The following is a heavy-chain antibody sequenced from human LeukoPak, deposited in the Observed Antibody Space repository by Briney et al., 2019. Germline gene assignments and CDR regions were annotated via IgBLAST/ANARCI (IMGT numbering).Heavy chain of an antibody. J-gene: IGHJ4*01. CDR3: ARDLSATARAYDY. CDR1: GFILSDYN. Sequence: GGSLRLSCAASGFILSDYNMNWVRQAPGKGLEWVSFIAISGTYIIYADSLKGRFTISRDNAKNSLYLQMNSLRAEDTAVYYCARDLSATARAYDYWGHGTLVTVSS. CDR2: IAISGTYI. D-gene: IGHD1-26*01. V-gene: IGHV3-21*01.